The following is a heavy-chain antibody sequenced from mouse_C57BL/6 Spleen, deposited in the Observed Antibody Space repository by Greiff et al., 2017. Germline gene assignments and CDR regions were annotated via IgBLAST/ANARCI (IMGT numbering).Heavy chain of an antibody. D-gene: IGHD1-1*01. V-gene: IGHV1-52*01. J-gene: IGHJ4*01. CDR1: GSTSTSYW. CDR2: IDPSDSET. Sequence: VQLQQPGAELVRPRSSVSLSCKASGSTSTSYWMYWVKQWPIQGPEWIGNIDPSDSETHYNQKFKDKATLTVDKSSSTAYMQLSSLTSEDSAVYYCAMNYYGSSYAMDYWGQGTSVTVSS. CDR3: AMNYYGSSYAMDY.